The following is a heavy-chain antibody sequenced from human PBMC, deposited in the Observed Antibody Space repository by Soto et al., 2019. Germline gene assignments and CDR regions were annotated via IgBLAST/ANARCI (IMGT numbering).Heavy chain of an antibody. CDR3: ARGGIVGATNPPLYYFDY. J-gene: IGHJ4*02. CDR1: GGSISSYY. D-gene: IGHD1-26*01. V-gene: IGHV4-59*01. CDR2: IYYRGST. Sequence: QVQLQESGPGLVKPSETLSLTCTVSGGSISSYYWSWIRQPPGKGLEWIGYIYYRGSTNYNPSLKSRVTISVDTSKNQFSLKLSSVTAADTAVYYCARGGIVGATNPPLYYFDYWGQGTLVTVSS.